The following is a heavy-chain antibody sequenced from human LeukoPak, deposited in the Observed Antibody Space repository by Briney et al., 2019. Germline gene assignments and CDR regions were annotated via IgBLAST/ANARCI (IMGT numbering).Heavy chain of an antibody. CDR1: GFTFSSYW. J-gene: IGHJ4*02. D-gene: IGHD2-21*02. V-gene: IGHV3-74*01. Sequence: GGSLRLSCAASGFTFSSYWMHWVRQAPGKGLVWVSRINTDGSDTTYADSVKGRFTISRDNAKNTLYLQMNSLRAEDTAVYYCTRGGTAGASDYWGQGTLVTVSP. CDR3: TRGGTAGASDY. CDR2: INTDGSDT.